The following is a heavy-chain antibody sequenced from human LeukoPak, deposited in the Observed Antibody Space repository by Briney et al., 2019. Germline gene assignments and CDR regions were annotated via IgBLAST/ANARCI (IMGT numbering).Heavy chain of an antibody. J-gene: IGHJ4*02. CDR1: GYSIRSTYY. CDR3: ARDATGMGNYFNY. V-gene: IGHV4-38-2*02. Sequence: PSETLSLTCTVSGYSIRSTYYWGWIRQPPGKGLEWIGSIHHSESTYYNPSLKSRVTISVDTSKNQFSLKLSSVTAADTAVYYCARDATGMGNYFNYWGQGTLVTVSS. CDR2: IHHSEST. D-gene: IGHD3-10*01.